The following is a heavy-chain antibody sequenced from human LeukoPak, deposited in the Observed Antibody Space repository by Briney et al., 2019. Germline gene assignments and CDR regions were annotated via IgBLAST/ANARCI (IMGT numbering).Heavy chain of an antibody. Sequence: GGSLRLSCAASGFTFSDYYMSWIRQAPGKGLEWVAVIWYDGSNKVYADSVKGRFTISRDNSKNTVCLQMNSLRAEDTAFYYCARDYHDSSGYFLDYWGQGTLVTVSS. V-gene: IGHV3-33*08. CDR2: IWYDGSNK. D-gene: IGHD3-22*01. CDR3: ARDYHDSSGYFLDY. CDR1: GFTFSDYY. J-gene: IGHJ4*02.